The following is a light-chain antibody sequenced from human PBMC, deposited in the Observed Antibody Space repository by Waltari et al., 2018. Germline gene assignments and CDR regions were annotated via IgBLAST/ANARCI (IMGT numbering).Light chain of an antibody. CDR3: QQYHSPLIT. CDR2: GAS. J-gene: IGKJ5*01. Sequence: DIQLTQSPSSLSASVGDRVIITCQASQGISNSLAWYQQKPGEAPRLLLYGASKLQGGVPSGFSGSGSGTGFTLTVSSLQPEDFATYYCQQYHSPLITFGQGTRLEIK. CDR1: QGISNS. V-gene: IGKV1-NL1*01.